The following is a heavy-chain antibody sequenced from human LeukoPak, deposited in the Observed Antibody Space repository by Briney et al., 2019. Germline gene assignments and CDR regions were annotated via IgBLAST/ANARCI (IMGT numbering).Heavy chain of an antibody. J-gene: IGHJ4*02. D-gene: IGHD3-22*01. CDR1: EFTFSSYS. V-gene: IGHV3-30*03. CDR2: ISYDGGNS. Sequence: AGGSLRLSCAASEFTFSSYSMNWVRQAPGKGLEWVTGISYDGGNSYHADSVKGRFTISRDNAKNTLYLQMNSLRAEDTAVYYCARDLFYDSSGYYASDSWGQGTLVTVSS. CDR3: ARDLFYDSSGYYASDS.